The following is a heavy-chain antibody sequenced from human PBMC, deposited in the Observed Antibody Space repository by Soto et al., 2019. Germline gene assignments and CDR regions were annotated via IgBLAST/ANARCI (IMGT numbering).Heavy chain of an antibody. CDR2: INAGNGNT. CDR3: AICSPGPHTAMHFYD. Sequence: ASVKVSCKASGYTFTSYAMHWVRQVPGQRLEWMGWINAGNGNTKYSQKFQGRVTITRDTSASTAYMELSSLRSEDTAVYYCAICSPGPHTAMHFYDCGQGTLVPVSS. CDR1: GYTFTSYA. D-gene: IGHD5-18*01. V-gene: IGHV1-3*01. J-gene: IGHJ4*02.